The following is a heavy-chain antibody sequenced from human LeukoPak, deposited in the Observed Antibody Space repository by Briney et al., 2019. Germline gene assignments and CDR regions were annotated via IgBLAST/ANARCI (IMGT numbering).Heavy chain of an antibody. CDR2: IIPILGTA. CDR3: AEGSYYDSSGYLDY. Sequence: GASVKVSCKASGGTFSSYAISWVRQAPGQGLEWMGRIIPILGTANYAQKFQGRVTITTDESTSTAYMELSSLRSEDTAVYYCAEGSYYDSSGYLDYWGQGTLVTVSS. J-gene: IGHJ4*02. CDR1: GGTFSSYA. V-gene: IGHV1-69*05. D-gene: IGHD3-22*01.